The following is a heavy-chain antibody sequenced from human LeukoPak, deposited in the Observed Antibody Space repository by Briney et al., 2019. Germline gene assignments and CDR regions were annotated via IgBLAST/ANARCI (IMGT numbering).Heavy chain of an antibody. D-gene: IGHD3-10*02. CDR3: AELGITMIGGV. CDR1: GFTFSNYW. CDR2: IKEDGSEK. Sequence: PGGSLRLSCAASGFTFSNYWMSWVRQAPGKGLEWVANIKEDGSEKKYVDSVKGRFTISRDNAKNSLYLQMNSLRAEDTAVYYCAELGITMIGGVWGKGTTVTISS. J-gene: IGHJ6*04. V-gene: IGHV3-7*01.